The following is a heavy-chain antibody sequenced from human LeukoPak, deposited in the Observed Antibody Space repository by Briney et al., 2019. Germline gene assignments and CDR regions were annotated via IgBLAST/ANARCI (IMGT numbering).Heavy chain of an antibody. J-gene: IGHJ2*01. D-gene: IGHD3-22*01. CDR2: IYTSGST. V-gene: IGHV4-4*07. CDR1: GGSISSYY. Sequence: SETLSLTCTVSGGSISSYYWSWIRQPAGKGLEWIGRIYTSGSTNYNPSLKSRVTMSVDTSKNQFSLKLSSVTAADTAVYYCARGRGGIARKYDSSTTRYFDLWGRGTLVTVSS. CDR3: ARGRGGIARKYDSSTTRYFDL.